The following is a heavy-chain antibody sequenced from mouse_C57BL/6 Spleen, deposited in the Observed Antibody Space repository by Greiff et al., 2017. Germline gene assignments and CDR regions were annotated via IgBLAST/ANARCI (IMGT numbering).Heavy chain of an antibody. J-gene: IGHJ2*01. CDR1: GYTFTDYN. D-gene: IGHD2-3*01. CDR2: INPNNGGT. V-gene: IGHV1-22*01. Sequence: EVQLQQSGPELVKPGASVKMSCKASGYTFTDYNMHWVKQSHGKSLEWIGYINPNNGGTSYNQKFKGKATLTGNKSSSTAYMELRSLTSEDSAVYYCASHDGYSRDYWGQGTTLTVSS. CDR3: ASHDGYSRDY.